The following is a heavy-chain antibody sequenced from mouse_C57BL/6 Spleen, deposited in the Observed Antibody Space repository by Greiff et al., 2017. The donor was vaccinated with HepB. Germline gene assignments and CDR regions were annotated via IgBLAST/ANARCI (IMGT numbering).Heavy chain of an antibody. CDR2: SRNKANDYTT. Sequence: EVKLQESGGGLVQSGRSLRLSCATSGFTFSDFYMEWVRQAPGKGLEWIAASRNKANDYTTEYSASVKGRFIVSRDTSQSILYLQMNALRAEDTAIYYCARDGSGYYAMDYWGQGTSVTVSS. V-gene: IGHV7-1*01. D-gene: IGHD3-2*02. CDR3: ARDGSGYYAMDY. J-gene: IGHJ4*01. CDR1: GFTFSDFY.